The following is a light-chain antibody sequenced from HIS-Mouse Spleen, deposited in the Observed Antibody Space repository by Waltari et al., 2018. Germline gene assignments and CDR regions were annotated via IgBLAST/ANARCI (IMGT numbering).Light chain of an antibody. CDR2: KAS. CDR1: QSISSR. V-gene: IGKV1-5*03. Sequence: DIQMTQSPSTLSASVGDIVTISCLASQSISSRLAWYQQKTGKAPKLLIYKASSLESGVPSRFSGSGSGTEFTLTISSLQPDDFATYYCQQYNSYSPITFGQGTRLEIK. J-gene: IGKJ5*01. CDR3: QQYNSYSPIT.